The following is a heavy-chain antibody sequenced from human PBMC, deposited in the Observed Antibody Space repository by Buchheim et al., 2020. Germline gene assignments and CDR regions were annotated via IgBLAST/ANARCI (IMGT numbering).Heavy chain of an antibody. Sequence: EVQLLESGGGLVQPGGSLRLSCAASGFTFSSYAMSWVRQAPGKGLEWVSAISGSGGDTYYVDSVKGRFTISRDNSKNTLSLQMNNLRVEDTAVYYCAKDRIAVAAMGAWPSWGQGTL. CDR3: AKDRIAVAAMGAWPS. V-gene: IGHV3-23*01. CDR2: ISGSGGDT. D-gene: IGHD6-19*01. CDR1: GFTFSSYA. J-gene: IGHJ4*02.